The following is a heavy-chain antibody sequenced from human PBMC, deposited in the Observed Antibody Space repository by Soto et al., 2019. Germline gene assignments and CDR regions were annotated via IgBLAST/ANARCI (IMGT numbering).Heavy chain of an antibody. CDR2: INHSGST. Sequence: SETLSLTCAVYGGSFSGYYWSWIRQPPGKGLEWIGEINHSGSTNYNPPLKSRVTISVDTSKNQFSLKLSSVTAADTAVYYCARAALYDILTGYYPPAFDYWGQGTLVTAPQ. CDR3: ARAALYDILTGYYPPAFDY. V-gene: IGHV4-34*01. D-gene: IGHD3-9*01. CDR1: GGSFSGYY. J-gene: IGHJ4*02.